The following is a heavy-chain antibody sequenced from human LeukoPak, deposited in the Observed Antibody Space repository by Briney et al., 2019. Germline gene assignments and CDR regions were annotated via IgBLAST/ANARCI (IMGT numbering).Heavy chain of an antibody. CDR1: EFTFNTYW. CDR3: VRNKRGDY. Sequence: GGSLRLSCEVSEFTFNTYWMSWARQAPGKGLEWVVNIKYDGSEKYYVGSVKGRFTISRDNAKKSLFLQMNSLRAEDTAIYYCVRNKRGDYWGQGTLVTVSS. D-gene: IGHD1-1*01. V-gene: IGHV3-7*02. J-gene: IGHJ4*02. CDR2: IKYDGSEK.